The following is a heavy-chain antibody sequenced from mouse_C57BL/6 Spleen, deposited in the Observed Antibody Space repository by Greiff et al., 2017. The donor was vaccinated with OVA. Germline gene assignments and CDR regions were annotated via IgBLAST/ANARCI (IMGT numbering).Heavy chain of an antibody. D-gene: IGHD2-4*01. V-gene: IGHV3-6*01. CDR2: ISYDGSN. Sequence: EVKLQESGPGLVKPSQSLSLTCSVTGYSITSGYYWNWIRQFPGNKLEWMGYISYDGSNNYNPSLKNRISITRDTSKNQFFLKLNSVTTEDTATYYCARDPYDYGFAYWGQGTLVTVSA. CDR3: ARDPYDYGFAY. J-gene: IGHJ3*01. CDR1: GYSITSGYY.